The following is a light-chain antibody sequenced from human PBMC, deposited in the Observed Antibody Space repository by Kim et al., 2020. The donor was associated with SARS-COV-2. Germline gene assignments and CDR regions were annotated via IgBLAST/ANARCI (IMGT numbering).Light chain of an antibody. CDR2: EVN. Sequence: QSALTQPASVSGSPGQSITISCTGTSSDVGAYDYVSWFQQHPGKLPKLIIFEVNKRPSRISSRFSGSKSGNTASLTISGLQAEDEADYYCSSYTTMKIVIFGGGTKVTVL. V-gene: IGLV2-14*01. J-gene: IGLJ2*01. CDR1: SSDVGAYDY. CDR3: SSYTTMKIVI.